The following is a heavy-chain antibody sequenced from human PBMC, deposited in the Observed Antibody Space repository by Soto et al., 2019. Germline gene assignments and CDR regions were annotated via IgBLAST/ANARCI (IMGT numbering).Heavy chain of an antibody. Sequence: ASVKVSCKASGYTFTSYGISWVRQAPGQGLEWMGWISAYNGNTNYAQKLQGRVTMTPDTYTTTAYMELKSLRSDDTAVYYCARDHYDHYGMDVWGQGTTVTVSS. V-gene: IGHV1-18*01. D-gene: IGHD3-3*01. CDR3: ARDHYDHYGMDV. CDR1: GYTFTSYG. J-gene: IGHJ6*02. CDR2: ISAYNGNT.